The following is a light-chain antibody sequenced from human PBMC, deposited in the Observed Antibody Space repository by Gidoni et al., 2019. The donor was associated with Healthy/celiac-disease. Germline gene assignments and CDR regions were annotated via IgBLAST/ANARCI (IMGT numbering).Light chain of an antibody. V-gene: IGLV1-40*01. CDR1: SSNIGAGYE. Sequence: QSVLTQPPSVSGAPVQRVTISCTGSSSNIGAGYEVHRYQQLPGTAPKLLIYGNSNRPSGVPDRFSGSNSGTSASLAITGLQAEDEADYYCQSYDSSLSGWVFGRGTKLPVL. CDR2: GNS. CDR3: QSYDSSLSGWV. J-gene: IGLJ3*02.